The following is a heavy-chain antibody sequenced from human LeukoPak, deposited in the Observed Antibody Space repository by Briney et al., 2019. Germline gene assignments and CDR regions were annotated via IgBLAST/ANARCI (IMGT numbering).Heavy chain of an antibody. V-gene: IGHV4-4*07. CDR3: GRLNLPAVSGAFDY. D-gene: IGHD2-2*01. CDR1: GGSISTYY. Sequence: SETLSLTCTVSGGSISTYYWSWIRQPAGKGLEWIGRIHSSGTTHYNPSLRSRVTLSIDTSKNQFSLKLSSVTAADTAVYYCGRLNLPAVSGAFDYWGQGTLVTVST. CDR2: IHSSGTT. J-gene: IGHJ4*02.